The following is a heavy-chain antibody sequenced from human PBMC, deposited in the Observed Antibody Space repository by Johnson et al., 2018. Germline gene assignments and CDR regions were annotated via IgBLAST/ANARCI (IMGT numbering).Heavy chain of an antibody. V-gene: IGHV3-23*04. Sequence: VQLVQSGGGLVQPGGSLRLSCAASGFTFSSYAMSWVRQAPGKGLEWVSAISGSGGSTYYADSVKGRFTISRDNSKNTLYLQMNSLRAEDTAVYYCAKSITDYYDSSGYYYYYYGMDVWGQGTTVTVSS. J-gene: IGHJ6*02. D-gene: IGHD3-22*01. CDR3: AKSITDYYDSSGYYYYYYGMDV. CDR2: ISGSGGST. CDR1: GFTFSSYA.